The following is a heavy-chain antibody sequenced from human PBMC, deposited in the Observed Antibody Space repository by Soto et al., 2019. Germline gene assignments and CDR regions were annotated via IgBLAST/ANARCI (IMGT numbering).Heavy chain of an antibody. CDR2: ISGSGGST. J-gene: IGHJ4*02. CDR3: AKTLPYYYDSSGYVFLGYFDY. CDR1: GFTFSSYA. D-gene: IGHD3-22*01. V-gene: IGHV3-23*01. Sequence: GGSLRLSCAASGFTFSSYAMSWVRQAPGKGLEWVSAISGSGGSTYYADSVKGRFTISRDNSKNTLYLQMNSLRAEDTAVYYCAKTLPYYYDSSGYVFLGYFDYWGQGTLVTVS.